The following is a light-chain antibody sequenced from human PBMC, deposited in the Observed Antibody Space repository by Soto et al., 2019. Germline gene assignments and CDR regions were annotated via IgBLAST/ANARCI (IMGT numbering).Light chain of an antibody. Sequence: DIPMTQSPSTLSASVGDRVTITCRASQSVSTWLAWYQQKPGKVPKLLIYKAYSLESGVPSRFSGSGSGTEFTLTISSLQPDDFATYYCQQYNSTPLTFGGGTKVDIK. CDR2: KAY. V-gene: IGKV1-5*03. J-gene: IGKJ4*01. CDR1: QSVSTW. CDR3: QQYNSTPLT.